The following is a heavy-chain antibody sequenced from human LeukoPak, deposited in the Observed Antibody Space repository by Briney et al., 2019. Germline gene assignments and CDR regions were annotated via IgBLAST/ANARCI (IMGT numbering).Heavy chain of an antibody. V-gene: IGHV3-30*04. CDR1: GFTFSSYA. CDR3: AKDRRSSGYYYGDAFDI. J-gene: IGHJ3*02. Sequence: GRSLRLSCAASGFTFSSYAMHWVRQAPGKGLEWVAFIRYDGSNKYYTDSVKGRFTISRDNSKNTLYLQMNSLRVEDTAVYYCAKDRRSSGYYYGDAFDIWGQGTMVTVSS. CDR2: IRYDGSNK. D-gene: IGHD3-22*01.